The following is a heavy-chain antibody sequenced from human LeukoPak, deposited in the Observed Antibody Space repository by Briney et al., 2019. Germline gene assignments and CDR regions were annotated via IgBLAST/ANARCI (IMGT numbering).Heavy chain of an antibody. V-gene: IGHV3-30*18. J-gene: IGHJ3*02. Sequence: GRSLRLSCAASGFTFSSYGMHWVRQAPGKGLDWVAVISYDGSNKYYADSVKGRFTISRDNSKNTLYLQMNSLRAEDTAVYYCAKFSVAAAGNSAFDIWGQGTMVTVSS. D-gene: IGHD6-13*01. CDR3: AKFSVAAAGNSAFDI. CDR2: ISYDGSNK. CDR1: GFTFSSYG.